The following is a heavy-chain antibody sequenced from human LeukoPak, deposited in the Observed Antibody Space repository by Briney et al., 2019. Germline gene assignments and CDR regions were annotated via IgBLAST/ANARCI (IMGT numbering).Heavy chain of an antibody. J-gene: IGHJ5*02. Sequence: SETLSLTCTVYGGSFSNYFWSWIRQPPGKGLAWIGEINHSGGTNYNPSLKSRVTISLDTSKNQFSLKLASVTAADTAVYYCARGDSYYFDTSGPVTWGQGTQVTVS. CDR1: GGSFSNYF. CDR3: ARGDSYYFDTSGPVT. V-gene: IGHV4-34*01. D-gene: IGHD3-22*01. CDR2: INHSGGT.